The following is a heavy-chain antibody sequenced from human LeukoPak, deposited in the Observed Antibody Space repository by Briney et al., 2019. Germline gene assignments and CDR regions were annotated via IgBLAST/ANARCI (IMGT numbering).Heavy chain of an antibody. CDR2: IYYSGST. CDR3: ARGGNCSGGSCYSDRGWFDP. J-gene: IGHJ5*02. V-gene: IGHV4-59*01. CDR1: GGSISSYY. Sequence: PSQTLSLTCTVSGGSISSYYWSWIRQPPGKGLEWIGYIYYSGSTNYNPSLKSRVTISLDTSKNQFSLQLSSVTAADTAVYYCARGGNCSGGSCYSDRGWFDPWGQGTLVTVSS. D-gene: IGHD2-15*01.